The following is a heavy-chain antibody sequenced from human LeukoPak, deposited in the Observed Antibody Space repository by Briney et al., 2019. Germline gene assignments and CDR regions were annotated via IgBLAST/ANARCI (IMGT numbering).Heavy chain of an antibody. Sequence: GGSLRLSCAASGFTVSSNYISWVRQAPGKGLEWVTVISSGGSNEYYADSVKGRFTISRDNSKNTLYLQMNSLRAEDTAVYYCARVARLSDYYDSSGYSRGGYFDYWGQGTLVTVSS. V-gene: IGHV3-30-3*01. CDR2: ISSGGSNE. D-gene: IGHD3-22*01. CDR3: ARVARLSDYYDSSGYSRGGYFDY. CDR1: GFTVSSNY. J-gene: IGHJ4*02.